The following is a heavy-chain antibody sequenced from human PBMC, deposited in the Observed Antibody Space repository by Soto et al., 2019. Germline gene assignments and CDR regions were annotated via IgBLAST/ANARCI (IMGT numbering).Heavy chain of an antibody. Sequence: SSETLSLTCTVSGGSISSYYWSWIRQPPGKGLEWIGYIYYSGSTNYNPSLKSRVTISVDTSKNQFSLKLSSVTAADTAVYYCARDGTIAAAGTWFDPWGQGTLVTVSS. J-gene: IGHJ5*02. CDR1: GGSISSYY. D-gene: IGHD6-13*01. CDR3: ARDGTIAAAGTWFDP. CDR2: IYYSGST. V-gene: IGHV4-59*01.